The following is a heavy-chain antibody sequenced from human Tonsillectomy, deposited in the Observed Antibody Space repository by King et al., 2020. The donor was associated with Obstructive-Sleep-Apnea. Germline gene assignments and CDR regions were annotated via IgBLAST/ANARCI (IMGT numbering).Heavy chain of an antibody. CDR2: IYHSGST. D-gene: IGHD3-22*01. J-gene: IGHJ4*02. Sequence: VQLQESGPGLVKPSETLSLTCTVSGYSISSGYYWGWIRQPPGKGLEWSGSIYHSGSTYYNPSLKSRVTISVDTSKNQFSLKLSSVTAADTAVYYCARDHYYDSSGASDYWGQGTLVTVSS. CDR3: ARDHYYDSSGASDY. CDR1: GYSISSGYY. V-gene: IGHV4-38-2*02.